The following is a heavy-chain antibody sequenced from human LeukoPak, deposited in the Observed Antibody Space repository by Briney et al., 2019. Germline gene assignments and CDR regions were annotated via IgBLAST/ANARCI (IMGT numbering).Heavy chain of an antibody. CDR1: GFTFSSYS. V-gene: IGHV3-48*01. CDR3: AKDRGVLTGYLPDS. CDR2: ISSSSSTI. Sequence: PGGSLRLSCAASGFTFSSYSMNWVRQAPGKGLEWVSYISSSSSTIYYADSVKGRFTISRDNSKNTLYLQMNSLRAEDTAVFYCAKDRGVLTGYLPDSWGQGTLVTVSS. D-gene: IGHD3-9*01. J-gene: IGHJ5*01.